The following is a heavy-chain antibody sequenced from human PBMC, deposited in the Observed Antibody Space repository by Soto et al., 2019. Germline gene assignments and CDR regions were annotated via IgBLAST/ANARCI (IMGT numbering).Heavy chain of an antibody. CDR1: GFTFSSYA. D-gene: IGHD3-9*01. Sequence: EVQLLESGGGLVQPGGSLRLSCAASGFTFSSYAMSWVRQAPGKGLKWVSAISGSGGSTYYADSVKGRFTISRDNSKNTLYLQMNSLRAEDTAVYYCAKDRGVALRYFDWLLYFDYWGQGTLVTVSS. CDR3: AKDRGVALRYFDWLLYFDY. CDR2: ISGSGGST. V-gene: IGHV3-23*01. J-gene: IGHJ4*02.